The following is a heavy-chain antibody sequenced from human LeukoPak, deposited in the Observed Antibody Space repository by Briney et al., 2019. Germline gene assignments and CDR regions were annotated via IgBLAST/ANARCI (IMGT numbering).Heavy chain of an antibody. V-gene: IGHV3-21*01. CDR2: ISSSSSYI. D-gene: IGHD2-21*02. CDR3: ARFFYCGGDCYSLDY. Sequence: PGGSLRLSCAASGFTFSSYSMNWVRQAPGKGLEWVSSISSSSSYIYYADSVKGRFTISRDNAKNSLYLQMNSLRAEDTAVYYCARFFYCGGDCYSLDYWGQGTLVTVSS. CDR1: GFTFSSYS. J-gene: IGHJ4*02.